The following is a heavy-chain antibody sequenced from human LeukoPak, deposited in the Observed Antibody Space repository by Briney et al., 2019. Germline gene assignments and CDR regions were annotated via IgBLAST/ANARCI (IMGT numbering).Heavy chain of an antibody. V-gene: IGHV4-59*01. Sequence: SETLSLTCTVSGGSISSYYWSWIRQPPGKGLEWIGYIYYNGSTNYNPSLKSRVTISVDTSKNQFSLKVNSVTAADTAVYYCVRSKSGTYGWFDPWGQGTLVTVSS. CDR1: GGSISSYY. CDR2: IYYNGST. CDR3: VRSKSGTYGWFDP. J-gene: IGHJ5*02. D-gene: IGHD4-17*01.